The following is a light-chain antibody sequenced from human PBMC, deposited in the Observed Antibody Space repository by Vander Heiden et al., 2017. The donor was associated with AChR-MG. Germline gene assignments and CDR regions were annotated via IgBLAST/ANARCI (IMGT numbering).Light chain of an antibody. Sequence: SYELPQPLSVSVALGQTATVTCAGSNIASRNVHWYQHKTGQAPVLVIYRNNKRPSEIPDRFSGSNSGNTATLLISGAQDGDEADYYCQVWDSGTGVFGTGTKVTVL. V-gene: IGLV3-9*01. J-gene: IGLJ1*01. CDR1: NIASRN. CDR2: RNN. CDR3: QVWDSGTGV.